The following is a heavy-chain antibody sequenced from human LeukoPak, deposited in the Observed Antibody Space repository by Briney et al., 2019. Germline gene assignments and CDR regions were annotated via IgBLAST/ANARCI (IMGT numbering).Heavy chain of an antibody. J-gene: IGHJ6*03. D-gene: IGHD2-15*01. CDR1: GGSISSHY. Sequence: SETLSLTCTVSGGSISSHYWTWIRQSPVKGLEWIGDISNSGSTSYNPSLKSRVTISIDTSKNQFSLKLSSVTAADTAVYYCGRDALVGYLSFYYMDVWGKGTTVTVSS. CDR3: GRDALVGYLSFYYMDV. CDR2: ISNSGST. V-gene: IGHV4-59*11.